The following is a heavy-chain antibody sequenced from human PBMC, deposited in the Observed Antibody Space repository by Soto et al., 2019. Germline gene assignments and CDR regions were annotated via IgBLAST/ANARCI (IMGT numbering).Heavy chain of an antibody. D-gene: IGHD2-2*01. V-gene: IGHV4-31*03. Sequence: SETLSLTCTVPGDSISSTNNYWSWIRQHPGKGLEWIGYIYYSGSTYYNPSLKSRPAISVDTSKNQFSLKLSSVTAADTAVYYCARTVCSSASCYGYYYYGLDVWGQGTTVTVSS. J-gene: IGHJ6*02. CDR1: GDSISSTNNY. CDR3: ARTVCSSASCYGYYYYGLDV. CDR2: IYYSGST.